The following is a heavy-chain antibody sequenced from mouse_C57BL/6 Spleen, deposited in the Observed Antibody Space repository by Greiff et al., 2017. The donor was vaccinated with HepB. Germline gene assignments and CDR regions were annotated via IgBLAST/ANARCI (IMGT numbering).Heavy chain of an antibody. CDR1: GFTFSDYG. V-gene: IGHV5-17*01. D-gene: IGHD1-1*01. CDR2: ISSGSSTI. J-gene: IGHJ2*01. CDR3: ASSPYYYGSSLYYFDY. Sequence: EVQGVESGGGLVKPGGSLKLSCAASGFTFSDYGMHWVRQAPEKGLEWVAYISSGSSTIYYADTVKGRFTISRDNAKNTLVLQMTSLRSEDTAMYFCASSPYYYGSSLYYFDYWGQGTTLTVSS.